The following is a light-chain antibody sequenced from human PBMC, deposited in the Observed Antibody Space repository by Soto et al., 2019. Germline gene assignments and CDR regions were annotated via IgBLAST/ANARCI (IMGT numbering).Light chain of an antibody. Sequence: SYELIQPPSVSVAPGKTARITCGGNNIGSKTVHWYQLKPGQAPVLVIYYDSDRPSGIPERFSGSNSGNTATLSISRVEAADEADYYCQVWDSGSVHVVFGGGTKLTVL. J-gene: IGLJ3*02. CDR2: YDS. V-gene: IGLV3-21*04. CDR3: QVWDSGSVHVV. CDR1: NIGSKT.